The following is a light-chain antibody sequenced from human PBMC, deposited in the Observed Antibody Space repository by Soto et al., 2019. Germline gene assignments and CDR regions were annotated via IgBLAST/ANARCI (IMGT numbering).Light chain of an antibody. CDR3: QQYGSSPLT. J-gene: IGKJ4*01. CDR2: AAS. CDR1: QSVSSSY. V-gene: IGKV3-20*01. Sequence: EIVLTQSPGTLSLSPGERATLSCRASQSVSSSYLAWYQQKPGPAPSLLIYAASSRATGIPDRFSGSGSGTDFTLTISRLEPEDFALYYCQQYGSSPLTFGGGTKVDIK.